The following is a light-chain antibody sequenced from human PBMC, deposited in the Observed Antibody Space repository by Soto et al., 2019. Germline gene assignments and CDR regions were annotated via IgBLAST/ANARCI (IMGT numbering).Light chain of an antibody. CDR1: SSDVGGYNY. J-gene: IGLJ1*01. CDR2: AVS. V-gene: IGLV2-14*01. CDR3: CSYTVSGTYV. Sequence: VLTQPASVSGSPGQSITISCTGTSSDVGGYNYVSWYQQHPGKAPKLMIYAVSNRPSGVSNRFSGSKSGNTATLTISGLQAEDEADYYCCSYTVSGTYVFGTGTKVTVL.